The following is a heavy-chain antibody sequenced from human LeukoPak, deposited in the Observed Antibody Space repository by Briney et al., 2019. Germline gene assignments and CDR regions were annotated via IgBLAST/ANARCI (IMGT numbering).Heavy chain of an antibody. Sequence: QPGGSLRLSCAASGFTFSSYAMHWVRQAPGKGLEYVSAISSNGGSTYYANSVKGRFTISRDNSKNTLYLQMGSLRAEDMAVYYCARWLLRLGFDYWGQGTLVTVSS. CDR3: ARWLLRLGFDY. D-gene: IGHD3-16*01. CDR1: GFTFSSYA. V-gene: IGHV3-64*01. J-gene: IGHJ4*02. CDR2: ISSNGGST.